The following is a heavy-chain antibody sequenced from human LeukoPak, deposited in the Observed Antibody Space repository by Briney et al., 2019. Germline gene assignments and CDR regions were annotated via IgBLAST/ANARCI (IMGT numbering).Heavy chain of an antibody. V-gene: IGHV1-46*01. D-gene: IGHD6-13*01. CDR2: INPSGGST. Sequence: ASVKVSCKASGYTFTSYYMHWVRQAPGQGLEWMGIINPSGGSTSYAQKFQGRVTMTRDMSTSTVYMELSSLRSEDTAVYHCARNPPGEIAAAAYWGQGTLVTVSP. CDR3: ARNPPGEIAAAAY. CDR1: GYTFTSYY. J-gene: IGHJ4*02.